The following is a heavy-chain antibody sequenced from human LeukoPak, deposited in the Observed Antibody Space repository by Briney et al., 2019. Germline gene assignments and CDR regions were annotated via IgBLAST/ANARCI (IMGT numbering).Heavy chain of an antibody. CDR3: ARLNYDSSGYYKNWFDP. CDR2: MNPNSGNT. CDR1: GYTFTSYD. J-gene: IGHJ5*02. D-gene: IGHD3-22*01. V-gene: IGHV1-8*01. Sequence: ASVKVSCKASGYTFTSYDINWVRQATGQGLEWMGWMNPNSGNTGYAQKFQGRVTMTRNTTISTAYMELSSLRSEDTAVYYCARLNYDSSGYYKNWFDPWGQGTLVTVSS.